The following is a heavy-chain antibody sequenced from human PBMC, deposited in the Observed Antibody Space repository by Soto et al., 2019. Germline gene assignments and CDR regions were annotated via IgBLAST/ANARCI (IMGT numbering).Heavy chain of an antibody. CDR2: IYPDDSDT. J-gene: IGHJ4*02. CDR3: ASLAGDYIGRGFDY. D-gene: IGHD4-17*01. CDR1: GYTFTAHW. Sequence: PGESLKISCKGSGYTFTAHWIAWVRQMPGKRLEWMGLIYPDDSDTRYSPSFQGQVTISADKSSNTAYLQWSSLKASDTAIYYCASLAGDYIGRGFDYWGQGTQVTVSX. V-gene: IGHV5-51*01.